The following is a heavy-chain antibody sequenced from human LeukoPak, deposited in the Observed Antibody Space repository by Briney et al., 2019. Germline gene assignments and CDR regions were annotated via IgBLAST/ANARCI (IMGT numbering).Heavy chain of an antibody. CDR1: GFTFSSYG. Sequence: GGTLRLSCAASGFTFSSYGMSWVRQAPGKGLEWVSAISGSGSSTYYAASVKGRFTISRDNSKNTLYLQMNSLRAEDTAVYYCAKPWGFGELLFDYWGQGTLVTVSS. D-gene: IGHD3-10*01. CDR3: AKPWGFGELLFDY. CDR2: ISGSGSST. V-gene: IGHV3-23*01. J-gene: IGHJ4*02.